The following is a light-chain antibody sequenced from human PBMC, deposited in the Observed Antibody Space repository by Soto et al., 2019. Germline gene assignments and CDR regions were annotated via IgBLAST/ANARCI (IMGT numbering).Light chain of an antibody. V-gene: IGKV3-15*01. CDR3: QQYNIWPPT. Sequence: EIVMTQSPATLSVSPGERATLSCRASQSVSSNLAWYQQKPGQAPRLLMYGASTRATGVAARFSGSGSGTDFTLTISSLQSEDFGFYYCQQYNIWPPTFGGGTKVEI. J-gene: IGKJ4*01. CDR1: QSVSSN. CDR2: GAS.